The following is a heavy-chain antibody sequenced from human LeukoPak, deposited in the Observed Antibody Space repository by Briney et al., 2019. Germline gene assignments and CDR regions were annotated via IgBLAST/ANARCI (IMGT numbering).Heavy chain of an antibody. CDR1: GFTFSSYA. V-gene: IGHV3-23*01. D-gene: IGHD6-19*01. J-gene: IGHJ4*02. CDR2: ISGSGGST. Sequence: GGSLRLSCAASGFTFSSYAMSWVRQAPGKGLEWVSAISGSGGSTYYADSVKGRFTISSDNSKNTLYLQMNSLRAEDTAVYYCARPAKQWLVLGFADYWGQGTLVTVSS. CDR3: ARPAKQWLVLGFADY.